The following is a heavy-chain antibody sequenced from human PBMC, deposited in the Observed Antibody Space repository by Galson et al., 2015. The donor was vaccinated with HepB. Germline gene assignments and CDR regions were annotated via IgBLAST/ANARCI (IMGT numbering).Heavy chain of an antibody. CDR1: GYTFTSYA. V-gene: IGHV7-4-1*02. CDR2: INTNTGNP. Sequence: SVKVSCKASGYTFTSYAMNWVRQAPGQGLEWMGWINTNTGNPTYAQGFTGRFIFSLDTSVGTAYLQMSSLKAEDTAVYYCASRKELGYCSSTSCYGGDDAFDIWGQGTMVTVSS. J-gene: IGHJ3*02. CDR3: ASRKELGYCSSTSCYGGDDAFDI. D-gene: IGHD2-2*01.